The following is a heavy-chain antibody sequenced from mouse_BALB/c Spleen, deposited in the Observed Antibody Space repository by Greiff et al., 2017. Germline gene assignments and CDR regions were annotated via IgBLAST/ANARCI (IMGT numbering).Heavy chain of an antibody. J-gene: IGHJ3*01. D-gene: IGHD2-12*01. CDR2: INPNNGDT. CDR1: GYTFTEYS. CDR3: EGGGGNDEGLAY. Sequence: EVQLQQSGPELVKPGASVKMSCTTSGYTFTEYSMHWVKQSPGKSLEWIGGINPNNGDTSYNQKFKGKATLTVDKSSNTAYMQLRSLTSEETAVYYCEGGGGNDEGLAYWGQGTLVTVSA. V-gene: IGHV1-18*01.